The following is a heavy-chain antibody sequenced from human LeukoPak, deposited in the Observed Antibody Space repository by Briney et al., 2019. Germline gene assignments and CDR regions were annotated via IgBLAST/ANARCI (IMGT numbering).Heavy chain of an antibody. V-gene: IGHV1-2*02. CDR1: GYTLTGYY. CDR3: AREFHPGIAVAGQSVY. J-gene: IGHJ4*02. D-gene: IGHD6-19*01. CDR2: INPNSGGT. Sequence: GASVKLSCKAAGYTLTGYYMHWLRQAPGQGLELMGWINPNSGGTNYAQKFQGRVTMTRDTSISTAYMELSRLRSDDTPVYYCAREFHPGIAVAGQSVYCGQRTLGTVSS.